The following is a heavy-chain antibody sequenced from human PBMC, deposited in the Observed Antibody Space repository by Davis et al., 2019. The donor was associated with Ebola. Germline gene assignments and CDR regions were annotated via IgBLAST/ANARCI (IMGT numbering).Heavy chain of an antibody. D-gene: IGHD1-1*01. J-gene: IGHJ4*02. CDR1: GFTFRDYY. CDR3: ARAGHRVQLERRFSADS. V-gene: IGHV3-11*01. CDR2: ISPSGSTT. Sequence: GESLKISCAASGFTFRDYYMSWIRQAPGKGLEWISSISPSGSTTYYSDFLEGRLTISRDNADNSLFLQVNTLRAEDTAVYYCARAGHRVQLERRFSADSWGQGTLVVVSS.